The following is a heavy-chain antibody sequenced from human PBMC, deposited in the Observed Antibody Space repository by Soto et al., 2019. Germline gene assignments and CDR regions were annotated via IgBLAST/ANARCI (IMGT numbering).Heavy chain of an antibody. CDR2: IYYSGST. CDR1: GGSVSSGSYY. CDR3: ARGHSSSWFYY. V-gene: IGHV4-61*01. J-gene: IGHJ4*02. D-gene: IGHD6-13*01. Sequence: SETLSLTCTVSGGSVSSGSYYWSWIRQPPGKGLEWIGYIYYSGSTNYNPSLKSRVTISVDTSKNQFSLKLSSVTAADTAVYYCARGHSSSWFYYWGQGTLVTVSS.